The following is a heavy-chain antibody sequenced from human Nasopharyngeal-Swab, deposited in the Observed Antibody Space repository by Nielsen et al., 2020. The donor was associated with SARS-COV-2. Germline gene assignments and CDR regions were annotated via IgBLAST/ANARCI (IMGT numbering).Heavy chain of an antibody. CDR2: FDPEDGET. CDR3: ATGLPLLRFLEWLLH. Sequence: WVRQAPGQGLEWMGGFDPEDGETIYAQKFQGRVTMTEDTSTDTAYMELSSLRSEDTAVYYCATGLPLLRFLEWLLHWGQGTLVTVSS. V-gene: IGHV1-24*01. D-gene: IGHD3-3*01. J-gene: IGHJ4*02.